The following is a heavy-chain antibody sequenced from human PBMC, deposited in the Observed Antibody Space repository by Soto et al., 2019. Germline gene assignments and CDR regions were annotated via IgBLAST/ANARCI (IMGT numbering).Heavy chain of an antibody. CDR1: GGSVSSGSYY. D-gene: IGHD4-17*01. CDR3: ARHETLNGDYDY. CDR2: SYYSGST. Sequence: SETLSLTCTVSGGSVSSGSYYWSWIRQPPGKGLEWIGYSYYSGSTNYNPSLKSRVTISVDTSKNQFSLKLSSVTAADTAVYYCARHETLNGDYDYWGQGTLVTVSS. J-gene: IGHJ4*02. V-gene: IGHV4-61*01.